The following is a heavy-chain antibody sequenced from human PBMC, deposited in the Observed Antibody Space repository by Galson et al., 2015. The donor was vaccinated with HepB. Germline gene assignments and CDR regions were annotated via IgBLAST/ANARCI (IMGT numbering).Heavy chain of an antibody. CDR3: ARDDYGDYVGY. CDR2: ISSGGSSI. Sequence: SLRLSCAASGFTFSDYDMNWLRQAPGKGLEWVSYISSGGSSINYADSVKGRFTISRDNAKNSLYLQMNSLRAEDTAVYYCARDDYGDYVGYWGQGTLVTVSS. D-gene: IGHD4-17*01. CDR1: GFTFSDYD. V-gene: IGHV3-11*01. J-gene: IGHJ4*02.